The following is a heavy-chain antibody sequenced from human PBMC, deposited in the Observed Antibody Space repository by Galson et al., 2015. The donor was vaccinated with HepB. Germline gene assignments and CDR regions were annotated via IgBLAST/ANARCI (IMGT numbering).Heavy chain of an antibody. V-gene: IGHV3-11*01. CDR2: ISTDGATT. J-gene: IGHJ4*02. CDR1: GLSFSTYT. CDR3: ARDHFDYSNAIYYFDS. D-gene: IGHD4-11*01. Sequence: SLRLSCAASGLSFSTYTMSWVRQSPGRGLQWVSYISTDGATTYYTDSVKGRFTVARDNARNTVYLQMNSLRAEDTAVYFCARDHFDYSNAIYYFDSWGQGTLVTVSS.